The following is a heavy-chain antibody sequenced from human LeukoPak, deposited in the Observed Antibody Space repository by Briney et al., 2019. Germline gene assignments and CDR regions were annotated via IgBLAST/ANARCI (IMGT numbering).Heavy chain of an antibody. CDR1: GYTFTTYD. CDR3: ARSRLRGGLSWFDP. V-gene: IGHV1-8*03. D-gene: IGHD4-17*01. J-gene: IGHJ5*02. Sequence: ASVKVSCKASGYTFTTYDINWVRQATGQGLEWMGWMNPNSGNTGYAQKFQGRVTITRNTSISTAYMELSSLRSEDTAVYYCARSRLRGGLSWFDPWGQGTLVTVSS. CDR2: MNPNSGNT.